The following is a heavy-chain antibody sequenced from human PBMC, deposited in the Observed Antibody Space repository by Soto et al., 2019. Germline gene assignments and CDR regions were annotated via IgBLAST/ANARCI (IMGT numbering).Heavy chain of an antibody. J-gene: IGHJ4*02. CDR3: ARDGNHYDSSGPCFDY. CDR2: ISYDGSNK. CDR1: GFTFSSYA. V-gene: IGHV3-30*04. D-gene: IGHD3-22*01. Sequence: QVQLVESGGGVVQPGRSLRLSCAASGFTFSSYAMHWVRQAPGKGLEWVAVISYDGSNKYYADSVKGRFTISRDNSKNXLYLQMNSLRTEDTAVHYCARDGNHYDSSGPCFDYWGQGTMVTVSS.